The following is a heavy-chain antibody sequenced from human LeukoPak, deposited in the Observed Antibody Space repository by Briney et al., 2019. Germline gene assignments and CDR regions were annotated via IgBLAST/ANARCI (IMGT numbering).Heavy chain of an antibody. CDR2: ISSSSSYT. J-gene: IGHJ4*02. CDR1: GFTFSDYY. Sequence: GGSLRLSCAASGFTFSDYYMSWIRQAPGKGLEWVSYISSSSSYTNYADSVKGRFTISRDNAMNSLYLQMNSLRAEDTAVYYCARDRDCSGGSCYSVGFDYWGQGTLVTVSS. D-gene: IGHD2-15*01. V-gene: IGHV3-11*06. CDR3: ARDRDCSGGSCYSVGFDY.